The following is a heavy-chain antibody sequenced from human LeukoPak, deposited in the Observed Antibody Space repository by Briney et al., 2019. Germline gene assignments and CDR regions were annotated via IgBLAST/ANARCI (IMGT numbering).Heavy chain of an antibody. V-gene: IGHV3-7*03. D-gene: IGHD3-16*01. Sequence: GGSLRLSCAGSGFVFSSFWMHWVRQAPGEGLEWVADIKEDGSVKYYMDSVKGRFTISRDNAKNSLYPQMNSLKAEDTAVYYCAKDNGGGGFDYWGQGTLVTVSS. CDR2: IKEDGSVK. J-gene: IGHJ4*02. CDR3: AKDNGGGGFDY. CDR1: GFVFSSFW.